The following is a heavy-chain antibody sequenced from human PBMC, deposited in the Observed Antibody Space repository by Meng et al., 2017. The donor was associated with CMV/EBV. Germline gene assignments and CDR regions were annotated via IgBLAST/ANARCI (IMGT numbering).Heavy chain of an antibody. V-gene: IGHV1-2*02. D-gene: IGHD2-2*01. CDR1: GYNFTGYY. J-gene: IGHJ4*02. CDR2: INPNGGGT. Sequence: GYNFTGYYIHGVRQAPGQGPEWMGWINPNGGGTNYAQKFQGRVTMTLDTSISTAYMELSRLRSDDTAVYYCARRIVVVPAAYLGYWGQGTLVTVXS. CDR3: ARRIVVVPAAYLGY.